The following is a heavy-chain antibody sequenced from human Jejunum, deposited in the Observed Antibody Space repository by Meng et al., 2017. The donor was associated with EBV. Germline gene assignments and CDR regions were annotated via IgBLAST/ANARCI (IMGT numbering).Heavy chain of an antibody. CDR1: GFTLSAYA. J-gene: IGHJ4*02. CDR3: VRDGYNYIPFDY. D-gene: IGHD5-24*01. V-gene: IGHV3-23*01. CDR2: VSGTGGST. Sequence: VRLLESGGGLVQPGGSLRLSCVASGFTLSAYAMSWVRQAPGKGLEWVSHVSGTGGSTYYADSVKGRFTASRDNSKNMLFLQMNSLRADDTAIYYCVRDGYNYIPFDYWGQGTLVTASS.